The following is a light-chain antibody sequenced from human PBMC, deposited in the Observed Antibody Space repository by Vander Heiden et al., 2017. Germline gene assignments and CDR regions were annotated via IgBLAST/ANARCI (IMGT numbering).Light chain of an antibody. V-gene: IGKV1-5*01. J-gene: IGKJ1*01. Sequence: DLQMTQSPSTLSASLGDRVTITCRASQSITGWLAWYQQKPGKAPKLLIYDASTLESGVPSRFSGSGSGTEFTLTISSLQPDDFATYYCQEYNTYSWTFGQGTNVEIK. CDR1: QSITGW. CDR3: QEYNTYSWT. CDR2: DAS.